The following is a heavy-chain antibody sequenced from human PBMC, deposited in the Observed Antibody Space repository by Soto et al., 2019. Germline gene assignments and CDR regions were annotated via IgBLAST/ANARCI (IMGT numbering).Heavy chain of an antibody. V-gene: IGHV3-15*01. CDR1: GFTFSNAW. CDR2: IKSKTDGGTT. J-gene: IGHJ3*02. Sequence: GGSLRLSCAASGFTFSNAWMSWVRQAPGKGLEWVGRIKSKTDGGTTDYAAPVKGRFTISRDDSKNTLYLQMNSLKTEDTAVYYCTTDRAGDIVGATDAFDIWGQGTMVTVSS. CDR3: TTDRAGDIVGATDAFDI. D-gene: IGHD1-26*01.